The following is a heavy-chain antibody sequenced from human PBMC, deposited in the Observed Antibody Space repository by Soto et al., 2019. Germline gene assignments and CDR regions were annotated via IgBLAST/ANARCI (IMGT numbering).Heavy chain of an antibody. Sequence: VQLQESGPGLVKPSGTLSLTCAVSVGSISSSNWWSWVCQPPGKGLEWIGEIYHSGSTNYNPSLKSRVTKSEEKSKNRCSLKLSYVTAADTAVYYCARGRGSIAVDGTRDPFYYSGMDVWGQGTTVTVSS. CDR3: ARGRGSIAVDGTRDPFYYSGMDV. D-gene: IGHD6-19*01. J-gene: IGHJ6*02. CDR2: IYHSGST. CDR1: VGSISSSNW. V-gene: IGHV4-4*02.